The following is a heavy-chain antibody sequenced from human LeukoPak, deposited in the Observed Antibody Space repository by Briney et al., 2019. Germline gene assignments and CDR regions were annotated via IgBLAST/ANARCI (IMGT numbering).Heavy chain of an antibody. J-gene: IGHJ5*02. D-gene: IGHD4-17*01. CDR2: IYNSGST. V-gene: IGHV4-4*07. CDR3: ARDGAKYRDYHTRWFDP. CDR1: GGSISSYY. Sequence: SETLSLTCTVSGGSISSYYWSWIRQPAGKGLEWIGRIYNSGSTNYNPSLKSRVTISVDKSKNQFSLKLSSVTAADPAVYYCARDGAKYRDYHTRWFDPWGQGTLVTVSS.